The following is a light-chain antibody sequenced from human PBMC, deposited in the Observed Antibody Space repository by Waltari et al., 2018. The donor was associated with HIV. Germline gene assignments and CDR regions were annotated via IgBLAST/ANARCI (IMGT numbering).Light chain of an antibody. V-gene: IGKV1-33*01. J-gene: IGKJ2*01. CDR2: DAS. Sequence: DIQMTQSPSSLSASVGERVTITCQASQDISNSLNWYQQKPGTAPKLLIYDASTLEPGAPSRFRGSGSGTDFIFTISALQPEDIATYYCQQYSNFPYTFGQGSKLEI. CDR3: QQYSNFPYT. CDR1: QDISNS.